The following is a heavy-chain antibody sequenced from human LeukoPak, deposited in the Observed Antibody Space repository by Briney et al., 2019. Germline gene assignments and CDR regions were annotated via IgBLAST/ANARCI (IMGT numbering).Heavy chain of an antibody. CDR1: GFTFDDYA. J-gene: IGHJ3*02. CDR3: TKDWDAFDI. V-gene: IGHV3-9*01. CDR2: ITWNRDNI. Sequence: GGSLRLSCAASGFTFDDYAMHWVRQAPGKGLEWVSGITWNRDNIGYGDSVKGRFTISRDNAKNSLYLQMNSLRAEDTAVYYCTKDWDAFDIWGQGTMVTVSS.